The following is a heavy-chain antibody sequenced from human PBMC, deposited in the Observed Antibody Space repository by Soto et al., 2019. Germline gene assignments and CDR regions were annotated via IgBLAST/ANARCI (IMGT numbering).Heavy chain of an antibody. CDR3: GAYCRRTLCYDWFDP. CDR2: LYYTGTT. Sequence: SETLSLTCSVSGGSIGSSSYYFGWIRQPPGKGLEWIGSLYYTGTTNYNSSLKSRVTISADTSQNQFSLRLSSVTAADTAVYYFGAYCRRTLCYDWFDPWGQGTLVTVSS. V-gene: IGHV4-39*01. J-gene: IGHJ5*02. CDR1: GGSIGSSSYY. D-gene: IGHD2-2*01.